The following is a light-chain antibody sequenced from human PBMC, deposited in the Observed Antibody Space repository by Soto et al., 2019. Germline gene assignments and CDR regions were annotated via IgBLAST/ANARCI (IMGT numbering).Light chain of an antibody. V-gene: IGLV2-14*01. CDR3: SSFTTTTSYV. CDR2: DVN. CDR1: SSDVGGYNS. Sequence: QSVLTQPASVSGSPGQSIAISCTGTSSDVGGYNSVSWYQQYPGKAHKLMIHDVNNRPSGVSNRFSGSKSGNTASLTISGLQAEDEADYYCSSFTTTTSYVFGTGTKVTVL. J-gene: IGLJ1*01.